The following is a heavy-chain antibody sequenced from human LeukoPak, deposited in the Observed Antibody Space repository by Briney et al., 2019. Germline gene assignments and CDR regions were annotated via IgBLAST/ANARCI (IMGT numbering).Heavy chain of an antibody. CDR2: ITSDGSGI. CDR3: ARDLHYYVAMDV. Sequence: PGGSLRLSCAASGFTFSSYWMHWVRQPPGKGLVWVSRITSDGSGIGYADSVKGRFSTSRDNAKNTLFLQLHNLRVEDTALYYCARDLHYYVAMDVWGQGTTVTVSS. CDR1: GFTFSSYW. V-gene: IGHV3-74*01. J-gene: IGHJ6*02. D-gene: IGHD3-10*02.